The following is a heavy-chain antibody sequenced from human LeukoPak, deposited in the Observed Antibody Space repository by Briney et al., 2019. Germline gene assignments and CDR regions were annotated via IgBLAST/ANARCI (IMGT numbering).Heavy chain of an antibody. Sequence: GGSLRLSCAASGFTFNNYAMSWVRQAPGKGLEWVSALSASGGYTYYADSVKGRFTISRDNSKNTLYLQMNSLGAEDTAIYYCAKGDYGGNSGSFFDYWGQGTLVTVSS. J-gene: IGHJ4*02. CDR1: GFTFNNYA. D-gene: IGHD4-23*01. CDR2: LSASGGYT. CDR3: AKGDYGGNSGSFFDY. V-gene: IGHV3-23*01.